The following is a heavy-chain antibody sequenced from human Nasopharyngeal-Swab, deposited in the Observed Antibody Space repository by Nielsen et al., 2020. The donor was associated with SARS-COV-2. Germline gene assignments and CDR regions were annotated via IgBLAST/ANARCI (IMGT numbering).Heavy chain of an antibody. CDR2: ISAYNGNT. Sequence: WVRQAPGQGIEWMGWISAYNGNTNYAQKLQGRVTMTTDTSTSTAYMELRSLRSEDTAVYYCAREGYCSGGSCYSGRPYYYYYMDVWGKGTTVTVSS. CDR3: AREGYCSGGSCYSGRPYYYYYMDV. V-gene: IGHV1-18*01. J-gene: IGHJ6*03. D-gene: IGHD2-15*01.